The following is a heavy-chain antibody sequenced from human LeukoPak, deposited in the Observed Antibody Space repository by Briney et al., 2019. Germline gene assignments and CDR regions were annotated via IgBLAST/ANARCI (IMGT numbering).Heavy chain of an antibody. CDR1: GFTFSDYY. CDR3: ARGYGGNSDLFDY. J-gene: IGHJ4*02. CDR2: IYTSGST. D-gene: IGHD4-23*01. Sequence: PGGSLRLSCAASGFTFSDYYMSWIRQPAGKGLEWIGRIYTSGSTNYNPSLKSRVTISVDTSKNQFSLKLSSVTAADTAVYYCARGYGGNSDLFDYWGQGTLVTVSS. V-gene: IGHV4-4*07.